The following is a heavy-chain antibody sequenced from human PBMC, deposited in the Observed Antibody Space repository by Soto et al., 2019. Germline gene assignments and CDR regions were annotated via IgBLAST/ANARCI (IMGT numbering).Heavy chain of an antibody. CDR2: IXYXGXX. D-gene: IGHD1-26*01. Sequence: SETQCLTSTVSGGSISSHYWSWVRQAAGKGLEWIGHIXYXGXXXYXXSLRSRSTISVDTSKNQFSLKLNSVTTADTAVYYCARDGREASGMDVWGQGTKVTVSS. CDR1: GGSISSHY. J-gene: IGHJ6*02. CDR3: ARDGREASGMDV. V-gene: IGHV4-59*11.